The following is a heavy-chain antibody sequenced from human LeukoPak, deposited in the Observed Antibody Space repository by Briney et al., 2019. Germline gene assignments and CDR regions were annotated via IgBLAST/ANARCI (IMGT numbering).Heavy chain of an antibody. CDR3: ARGEFGGSWFEFDY. D-gene: IGHD2-15*01. J-gene: IGHJ4*02. CDR2: IKQDGSEK. V-gene: IGHV3-7*01. Sequence: GGSLRLSCAASGFTFSSYWMSWVRQAPGKGLEWVANIKQDGSEKYYVDSVKGRFTISRDNAKNSLYLQMNSLRAEDTAVYYCARGEFGGSWFEFDYWGQGTLVTVSS. CDR1: GFTFSSYW.